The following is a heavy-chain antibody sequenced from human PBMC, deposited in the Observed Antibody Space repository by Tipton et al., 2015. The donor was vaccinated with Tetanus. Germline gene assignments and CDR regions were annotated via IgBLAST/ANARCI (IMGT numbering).Heavy chain of an antibody. CDR2: IYTGGST. V-gene: IGHV4-4*07. D-gene: IGHD3-10*01. CDR1: GGSMRSYY. CDR3: ARKRVRVVDY. Sequence: TLSLTCTVSGGSMRSYYWSWIRQPAGKGLEWIGRIYTGGSTNYKPSHKSRVTISVDTSKNQFSLKLSSVTAADTAVYYCARKRVRVVDYWGQGTLVTVSS. J-gene: IGHJ4*02.